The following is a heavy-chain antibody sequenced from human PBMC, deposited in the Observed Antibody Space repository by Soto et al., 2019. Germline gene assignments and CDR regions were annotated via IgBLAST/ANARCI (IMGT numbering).Heavy chain of an antibody. V-gene: IGHV1-69*01. CDR1: GGTFSSYA. J-gene: IGHJ6*02. CDR2: IIPIFGTA. Sequence: QVQLVQSGAEVKKPGSSVKVSCKASGGTFSSYAISWVRQAPGQGLEWMGGIIPIFGTANYAQKFQGRVTITADESTSTAYLELRSLRSEDTAVYYCARGGLTTVAVDYYFYGMDVWGQGTTVTVSS. CDR3: ARGGLTTVAVDYYFYGMDV. D-gene: IGHD4-17*01.